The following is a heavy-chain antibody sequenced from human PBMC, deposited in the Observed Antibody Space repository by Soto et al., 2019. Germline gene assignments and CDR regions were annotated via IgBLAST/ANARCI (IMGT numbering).Heavy chain of an antibody. Sequence: QVQLQESGPGLVKPSQTLSLTCSVSGASISGGGYFWSWIRQRPGKGLEWIGNIFFSGPTHYNPSLKSRVSISVDTSKNQFSLKVNSVIAADTAVYFCARETTRSNMDVWGQGTTVTVSS. V-gene: IGHV4-31*03. CDR1: GASISGGGYF. CDR2: IFFSGPT. CDR3: ARETTRSNMDV. J-gene: IGHJ6*02. D-gene: IGHD1-7*01.